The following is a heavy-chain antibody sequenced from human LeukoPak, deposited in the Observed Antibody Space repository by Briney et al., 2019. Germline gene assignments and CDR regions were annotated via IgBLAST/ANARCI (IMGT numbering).Heavy chain of an antibody. CDR3: ARDRAVTQDWVEFDP. D-gene: IGHD4-17*01. Sequence: GRSLRLSCVASGFAFGDYDMHWVRQAPGKGLEWVSLIRDSGETFYADSVKGRFTISRDNSKNTMYLQMNRLRVEDTAVYFCARDRAVTQDWVEFDPWGQGTLVTVSS. V-gene: IGHV3-66*03. CDR2: IRDSGET. CDR1: GFAFGDYD. J-gene: IGHJ5*02.